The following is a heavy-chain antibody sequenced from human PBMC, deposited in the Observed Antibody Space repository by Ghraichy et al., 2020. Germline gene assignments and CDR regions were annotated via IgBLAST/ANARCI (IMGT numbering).Heavy chain of an antibody. J-gene: IGHJ2*01. V-gene: IGHV4/OR15-8*02. CDR3: VGHCFGDDCRGFEI. CDR1: GASIRRDW. D-gene: IGHD2-21*01. CDR2: IYYSGAT. Sequence: ETLSLTCDVSGASIRRDWWSWVRQPPGKGLEWIAEIYYSGATNFNPSLRSRVAISMDTSNSRLFLRLTSVTAADTAVYYCVGHCFGDDCRGFEIWGRGTPVTVSS.